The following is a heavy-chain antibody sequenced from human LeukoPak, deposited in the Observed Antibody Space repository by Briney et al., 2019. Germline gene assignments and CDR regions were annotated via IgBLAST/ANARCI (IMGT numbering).Heavy chain of an antibody. V-gene: IGHV4-39*01. Sequence: SETLSLTCTVSGGSISSSSYYWGWIRQPPGKGLEWIGSIYYSGSTYYNPSLKSRVTISVDTSKNQFSLKLSSVTAADTAVYYCARGYSSGWYEGAFDIWGQGTMVTVSS. D-gene: IGHD6-19*01. CDR2: IYYSGST. CDR1: GGSISSSSYY. CDR3: ARGYSSGWYEGAFDI. J-gene: IGHJ3*02.